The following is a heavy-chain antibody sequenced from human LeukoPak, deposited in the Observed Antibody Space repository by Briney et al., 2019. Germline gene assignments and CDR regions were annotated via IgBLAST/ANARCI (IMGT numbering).Heavy chain of an antibody. CDR1: GGSFSGYY. J-gene: IGHJ3*02. V-gene: IGHV4-34*01. CDR2: INHSGST. D-gene: IGHD6-6*01. CDR3: ARSIAARLVPFDI. Sequence: PSETLSLTCAVYGGSFSGYYWSWIRQPPGKGLEWIGEINHSGSTNYNPSLKSRVTISVDTSKNQFSLKLSSVTAADTAVYYCARSIAARLVPFDIWGQGTMVTVSS.